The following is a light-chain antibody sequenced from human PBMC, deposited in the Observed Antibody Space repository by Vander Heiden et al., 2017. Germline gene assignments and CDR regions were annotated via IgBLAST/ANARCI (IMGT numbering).Light chain of an antibody. J-gene: IGKJ4*01. CDR1: QRVRSSY. Sequence: EIVLTQSQCTLSLSPGERATLSCRASQRVRSSYLAWYQQKPGQAPRLLLYGASSSSTGIPDRCSGSGSGTDFTLTISRLEPEDDAVYYCQQYGSSLLFTFGGGTKVEIK. V-gene: IGKV3-20*01. CDR3: QQYGSSLLFT. CDR2: GAS.